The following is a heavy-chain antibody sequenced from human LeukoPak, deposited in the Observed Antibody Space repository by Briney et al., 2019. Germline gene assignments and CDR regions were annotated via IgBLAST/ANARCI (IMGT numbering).Heavy chain of an antibody. CDR3: ARVYYDFWSGYSPSYYYYYYGMDV. Sequence: GASVKVSCKASGYTFTSYGISWVRQAPGQGLEWKGWISAYNGNTNYAQKLQGRVTMTTDTSTSTAYMELRSLRSDDTAVYYCARVYYDFWSGYSPSYYYYYYGMDVWGQGTTVTVSS. CDR1: GYTFTSYG. D-gene: IGHD3-3*01. CDR2: ISAYNGNT. V-gene: IGHV1-18*01. J-gene: IGHJ6*02.